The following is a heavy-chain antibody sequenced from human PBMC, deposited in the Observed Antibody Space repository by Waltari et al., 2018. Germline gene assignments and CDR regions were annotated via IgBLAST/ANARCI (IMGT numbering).Heavy chain of an antibody. J-gene: IGHJ5*02. Sequence: EVQFVESGGGLVKPGGCLRLSCTASGFPFRNAWMSWVRQAPGKGPEWVGRIKSQSDGGTRDYAAPVKGRFSISREDSKNLMFLQMNSLTIEDTAVYYCTTDPLGPWGQGTLVTVSS. CDR1: GFPFRNAW. V-gene: IGHV3-15*01. CDR2: IKSQSDGGTR. CDR3: TTDPLGP.